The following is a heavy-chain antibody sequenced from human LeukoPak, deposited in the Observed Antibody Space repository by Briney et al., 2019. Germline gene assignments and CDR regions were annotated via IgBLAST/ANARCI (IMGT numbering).Heavy chain of an antibody. CDR3: ARGEIVGATPGYYGMDV. CDR2: IYYSGST. Sequence: SETLSLTCTVSGGSISSYYWSWIRQPPGKGLEWIGYIYYSGSTNYNPSLKSRVTISVDTSKNQFSLKLSSVTAADTAVYCCARGEIVGATPGYYGMDVWGQGTTVTVSS. CDR1: GGSISSYY. J-gene: IGHJ6*02. V-gene: IGHV4-59*12. D-gene: IGHD1-26*01.